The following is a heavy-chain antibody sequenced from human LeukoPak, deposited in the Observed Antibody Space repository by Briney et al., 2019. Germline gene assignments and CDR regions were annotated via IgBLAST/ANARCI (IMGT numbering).Heavy chain of an antibody. CDR1: GYTFTSYD. D-gene: IGHD1-26*01. CDR3: ARGRRQYSEFDF. J-gene: IGHJ4*02. Sequence: ASVKVSCKASGYTFTSYDINWVRQATGQGLEWMGWMNPNSGNTGYGQKFQGRVTITRNTSINTAYMELSGLRAEETAVYYCARGRRQYSEFDFWGQGTLVTVSS. V-gene: IGHV1-8*03. CDR2: MNPNSGNT.